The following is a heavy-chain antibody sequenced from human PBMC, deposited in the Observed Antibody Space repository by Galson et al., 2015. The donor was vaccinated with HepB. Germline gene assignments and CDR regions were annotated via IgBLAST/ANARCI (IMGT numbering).Heavy chain of an antibody. CDR1: GDSFNSTSNYF. CDR2: FHYIGTT. Sequence: ETLSLTCTVSGDSFNSTSNYFWGWIRQPPGEALEWIGSFHYIGTTYYSPSLTSRATISIDTSKNQFSLRLNFVTAADTAVYYCARQVIWELHHFDLWGRGTLVIVSS. CDR3: ARQVIWELHHFDL. D-gene: IGHD4-23*01. V-gene: IGHV4-39*01. J-gene: IGHJ4*02.